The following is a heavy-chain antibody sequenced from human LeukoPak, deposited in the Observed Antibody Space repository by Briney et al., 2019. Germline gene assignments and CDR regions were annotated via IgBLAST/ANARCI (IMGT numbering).Heavy chain of an antibody. Sequence: GRSLRLSWAASGFTFSIYGMYWVRKAPGKGLEWVALTSYDGSNKYYVDTVKGRFTISRDNSKNTRYLQMNSLRAEDTAIYYCAKAGGYDLGDYYYYYGMDVWGQGTTVTVSS. CDR3: AKAGGYDLGDYYYYYGMDV. CDR1: GFTFSIYG. J-gene: IGHJ6*02. D-gene: IGHD5-12*01. V-gene: IGHV3-30*18. CDR2: TSYDGSNK.